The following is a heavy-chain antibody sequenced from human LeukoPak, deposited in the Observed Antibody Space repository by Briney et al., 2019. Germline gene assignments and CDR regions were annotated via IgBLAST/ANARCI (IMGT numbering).Heavy chain of an antibody. V-gene: IGHV3-7*01. D-gene: IGHD6-19*01. Sequence: GGSLRLSCAASGFSLSIYWVTWVRQAPGTGLEWVANINPAGTETYYVEPVKGRFTISRDNAKNLVYLQMNSLRGEDSAVYHCGRFGYVAGVDLWGQGTLVTVSS. CDR2: INPAGTET. CDR3: GRFGYVAGVDL. J-gene: IGHJ4*02. CDR1: GFSLSIYW.